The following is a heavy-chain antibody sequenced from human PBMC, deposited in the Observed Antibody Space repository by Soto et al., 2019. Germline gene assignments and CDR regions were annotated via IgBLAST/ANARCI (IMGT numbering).Heavy chain of an antibody. CDR3: TRSQYL. CDR1: GFTFTSYW. Sequence: EVQLVESGGALVQPGGSLRLSCAGSGFTFTSYWMSWVRQAPGKGLEWVANINPDGSAKYYADYLRGRFTISRDNTKNSLYLQMNSLRAEDTAVYYCTRSQYLGGQGTLVIVSS. J-gene: IGHJ4*02. CDR2: INPDGSAK. V-gene: IGHV3-7*05. D-gene: IGHD4-4*01.